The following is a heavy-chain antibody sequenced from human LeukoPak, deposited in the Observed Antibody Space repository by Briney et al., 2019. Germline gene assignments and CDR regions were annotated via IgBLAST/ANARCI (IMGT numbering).Heavy chain of an antibody. CDR3: ARGCLIDTSSYYYDSSGYYPLGY. Sequence: GASVKVSCKASGYTFTGYYMHWVRQAPGQGLEWMGWISAYNGNTNYAQKLQGRVTMTTDTSTSTAYMELRSLRSDDTAVYYCARGCLIDTSSYYYDSSGYYPLGYWGQGTLVTVSS. D-gene: IGHD3-22*01. CDR1: GYTFTGYY. J-gene: IGHJ4*02. CDR2: ISAYNGNT. V-gene: IGHV1-18*04.